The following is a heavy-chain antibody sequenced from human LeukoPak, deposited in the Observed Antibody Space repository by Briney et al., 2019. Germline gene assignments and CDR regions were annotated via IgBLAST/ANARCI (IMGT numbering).Heavy chain of an antibody. J-gene: IGHJ4*02. D-gene: IGHD1-26*01. CDR2: ISGSGGST. Sequence: GGSLRLSCAASGFTFSSYAMSWVRQAPGKGLEWVSAISGSGGSTYYADSVKGRFTISRDNSKSTLYLQMNSLRAEDTAVYYCANPELLSAIWDYWGQGTLVTVSS. V-gene: IGHV3-23*01. CDR3: ANPELLSAIWDY. CDR1: GFTFSSYA.